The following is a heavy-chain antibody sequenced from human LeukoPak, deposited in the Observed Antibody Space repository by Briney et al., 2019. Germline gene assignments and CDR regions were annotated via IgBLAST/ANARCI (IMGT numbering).Heavy chain of an antibody. V-gene: IGHV3-30*18. CDR3: VKGRSGSSYSPSDS. CDR1: GFTLTSYG. J-gene: IGHJ4*02. CDR2: ISYEKNEE. D-gene: IGHD2-15*01. Sequence: GTSLGLSCAASGFTLTSYGMHWVRQAPGKGLEWVAVISYEKNEEFYADSVKGRSTISRDSSKNTLYLQMNSLRPEDTAVYYCVKGRSGSSYSPSDSWGQGTLVTVSS.